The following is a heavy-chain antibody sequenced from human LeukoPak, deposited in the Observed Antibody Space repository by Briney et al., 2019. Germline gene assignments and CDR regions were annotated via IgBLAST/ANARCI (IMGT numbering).Heavy chain of an antibody. D-gene: IGHD3-22*01. V-gene: IGHV4-39*01. CDR1: GGSISSSSYY. Sequence: SETLSLTCTVSGGSISSSSYYWGWIRQPPGKGLEWIGSIYYSGSTYYNPSLKSRVTISVDTSKNQFSLKLSSVTAADTAVYYCARSQRMDSSGYYSIYYYYYYMDVWGKGTTVTISS. CDR2: IYYSGST. J-gene: IGHJ6*03. CDR3: ARSQRMDSSGYYSIYYYYYYMDV.